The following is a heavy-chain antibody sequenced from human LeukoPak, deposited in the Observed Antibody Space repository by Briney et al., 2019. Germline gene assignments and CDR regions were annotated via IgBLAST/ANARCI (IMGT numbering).Heavy chain of an antibody. D-gene: IGHD3-22*01. Sequence: GGSLRLSCAASGFTFSSYSMNWVRQAPGKGLEWVSYISSSSSTIYYADSVKGRFTISRDNAKNSLYLQMNSLRAEDTAVYYCARDAGRSGYYEVDYWGQGTLVTVSS. J-gene: IGHJ4*02. CDR2: ISSSSSTI. V-gene: IGHV3-48*01. CDR1: GFTFSSYS. CDR3: ARDAGRSGYYEVDY.